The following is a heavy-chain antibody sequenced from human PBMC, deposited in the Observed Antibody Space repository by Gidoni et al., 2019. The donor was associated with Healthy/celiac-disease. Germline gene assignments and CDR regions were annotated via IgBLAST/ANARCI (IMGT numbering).Heavy chain of an antibody. D-gene: IGHD3-3*01. CDR3: ARAGFWSGYYKGHDLFDY. J-gene: IGHJ4*02. V-gene: IGHV1-2*06. CDR2: LNPNSGGT. CDR1: GYTLTGYS. Sequence: QVQLVQSGAEVTQPGASVKVSCKASGYTLTGYSMHWVRQATGQGLEWMGRLNPNSGGTNYAQKFQGRVTMTRDTSISTAYMELSRLRSDDTAVYYCARAGFWSGYYKGHDLFDYWGQGTLVTVSS.